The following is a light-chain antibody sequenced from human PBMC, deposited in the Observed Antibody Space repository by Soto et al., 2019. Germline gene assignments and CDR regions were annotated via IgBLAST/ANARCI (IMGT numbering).Light chain of an antibody. CDR2: GAS. V-gene: IGKV3-15*01. J-gene: IGKJ5*01. CDR1: QGIGST. CDR3: QQYDNWPPIT. Sequence: EIVMTQSPATLSVSPGEGDTLSCMASQGIGSTLAWYQQKPGQTPRLLIYGASNRATGVPARFSGSASGTEFTLTITSLQSEDFAVYYCQQYDNWPPITFGQGTRLDIK.